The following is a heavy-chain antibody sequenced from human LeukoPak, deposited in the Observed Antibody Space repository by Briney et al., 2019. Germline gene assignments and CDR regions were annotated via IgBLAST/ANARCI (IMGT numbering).Heavy chain of an antibody. D-gene: IGHD1-14*01. V-gene: IGHV6-1*01. CDR1: GDSVSSKDGA. J-gene: IGHJ4*02. CDR3: ARDFGTTGSHTFDY. Sequence: SQTLSLTCVVSGDSVSSKDGAWNWIRQSPSRGLEWLGKTYYRSKWYNDYAESMEGRMTISQDTSKSQYSLHLNSVTPDDTAVYYCARDFGTTGSHTFDYWGQGTLVTVSS. CDR2: TYYRSKWYN.